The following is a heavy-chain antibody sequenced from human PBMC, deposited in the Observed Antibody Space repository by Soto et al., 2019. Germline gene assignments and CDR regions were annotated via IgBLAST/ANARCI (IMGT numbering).Heavy chain of an antibody. J-gene: IGHJ4*02. CDR1: GFTFSNYG. Sequence: QVQLMQSGGGAVQPGRSLTLSCAASGFTFSNYGMHWVRQTPGKGLEWVAVVWHDGTNKHYADFVRGRFTISRDNSNNTVYLQMSSLRAEDTAVYYCARRYSSGGEYYFDSWGQGALVTVSS. D-gene: IGHD6-19*01. CDR3: ARRYSSGGEYYFDS. V-gene: IGHV3-33*03. CDR2: VWHDGTNK.